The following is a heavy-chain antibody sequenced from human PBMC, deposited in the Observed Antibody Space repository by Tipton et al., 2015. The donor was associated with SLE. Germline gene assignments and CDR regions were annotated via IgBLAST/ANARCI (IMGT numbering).Heavy chain of an antibody. J-gene: IGHJ3*02. CDR3: ARHRDDDILTGYYRGDAFDI. D-gene: IGHD3-9*01. CDR2: TYYSGNT. CDR1: GGSISGGGYY. V-gene: IGHV4-31*03. Sequence: TLSLTCTVSGGSISGGGYYWSWIRQHPGKGLEWIGYTYYSGNTYYNPSLKSRVTISVDTSKNQFSLKLSSVTAADTAVYYCARHRDDDILTGYYRGDAFDIWGQGTMVTVSS.